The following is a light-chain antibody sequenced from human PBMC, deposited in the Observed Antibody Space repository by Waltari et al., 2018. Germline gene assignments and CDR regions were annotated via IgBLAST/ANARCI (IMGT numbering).Light chain of an antibody. CDR2: DAS. Sequence: EIVLTQSPATLSLSPGERAPLSCRASQSVSSYLAWYQQKPGQAPRLLISDASNRATGIPARFSGSGSGTDFTLTISSLEPEDFAVYYCQQRSTWPPMYTFGQGTKLEIK. CDR3: QQRSTWPPMYT. V-gene: IGKV3-11*01. CDR1: QSVSSY. J-gene: IGKJ2*01.